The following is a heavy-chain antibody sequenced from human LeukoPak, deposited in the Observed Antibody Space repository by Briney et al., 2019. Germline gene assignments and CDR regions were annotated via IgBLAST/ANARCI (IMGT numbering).Heavy chain of an antibody. D-gene: IGHD2-15*01. CDR1: GFTFSSYG. CDR2: IRYDGSNK. CDR3: AALPLLYFDY. Sequence: GGSLRLSCAASGFTFSSYGMHWVRQAPGKGLEWVAFIRYDGSNKYYADSVKGRFTIPRGNSKNTLYLQMNSLRAEDTAVYYCAALPLLYFDYWGQGTLVTVSS. J-gene: IGHJ4*02. V-gene: IGHV3-30*02.